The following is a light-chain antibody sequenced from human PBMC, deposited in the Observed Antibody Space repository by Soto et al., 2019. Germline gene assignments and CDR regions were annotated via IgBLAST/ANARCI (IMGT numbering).Light chain of an antibody. V-gene: IGLV2-8*01. CDR2: EVN. CDR1: RSDVGDYNS. CDR3: AAWDDSLSGRVV. Sequence: QSALTQPPSASGSPGRSVTISCSGTRSDVGDYNSVSWYQQHPGKAPKLIIYEVNKRPPGVPDRFSGSKSGNAASLTVSGLQAEDEADYYCAAWDDSLSGRVVFGGGTKLTVL. J-gene: IGLJ2*01.